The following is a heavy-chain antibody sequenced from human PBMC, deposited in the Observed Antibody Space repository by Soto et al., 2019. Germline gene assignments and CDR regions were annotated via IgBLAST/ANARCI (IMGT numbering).Heavy chain of an antibody. V-gene: IGHV3-11*01. CDR2: IDTSSTKI. D-gene: IGHD3-3*01. CDR3: ASHYDMWSGYLSPVDY. CDR1: GYNFSDYY. Sequence: GGSLRLSCTASGYNFSDYYMSWIRTEQGKGLEWISYIDTSSTKIYYADSVKGRFTITRDNAKNSLYLEMNSLRDEDTAVYYCASHYDMWSGYLSPVDYWGQGTLVTVSS. J-gene: IGHJ4*02.